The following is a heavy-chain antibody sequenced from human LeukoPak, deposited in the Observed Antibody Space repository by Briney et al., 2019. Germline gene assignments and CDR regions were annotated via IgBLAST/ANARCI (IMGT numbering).Heavy chain of an antibody. CDR1: GFTFSDYY. V-gene: IGHV3-11*01. D-gene: IGHD1-26*01. Sequence: GGSLRLSCDASGFTFSDYYMTWIRQAPGKGLGWISYITSSGTSTYYPVSVRGRFTISRDNARNSVYLQMKYLRADDTAVYYCARDVGATTSATFDLWGQGTMVTVSS. J-gene: IGHJ3*01. CDR3: ARDVGATTSATFDL. CDR2: ITSSGTST.